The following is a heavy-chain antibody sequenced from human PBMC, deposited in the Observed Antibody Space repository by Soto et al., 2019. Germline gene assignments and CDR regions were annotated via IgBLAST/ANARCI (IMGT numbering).Heavy chain of an antibody. J-gene: IGHJ6*02. Sequence: GGSLSLSCAASGFTFSSYAMSWVRQAPGKGLEWVSAISGSGGSTYYADSVKGRFTISRDNSKNTLYLQMNSLRAEDAAVYYCAKDSGVYPVAGLYYYYGMDVWGQGTTVTV. CDR1: GFTFSSYA. CDR3: AKDSGVYPVAGLYYYYGMDV. CDR2: ISGSGGST. V-gene: IGHV3-23*01. D-gene: IGHD6-19*01.